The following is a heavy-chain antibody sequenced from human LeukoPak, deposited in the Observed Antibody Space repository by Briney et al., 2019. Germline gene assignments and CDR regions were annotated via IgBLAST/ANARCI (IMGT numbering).Heavy chain of an antibody. V-gene: IGHV3-21*01. CDR3: AKRADSSAHSFDY. D-gene: IGHD3-22*01. CDR2: ISTTSRHI. Sequence: GGSLRLSCAASGFTLGSYSMNWVRQAPGKGLEWVSSISTTSRHIHYADSLKGRFTISRDNAKNSLYLQMDSLRAEDTAVYYCAKRADSSAHSFDYWGQGTLVTVSS. CDR1: GFTLGSYS. J-gene: IGHJ4*02.